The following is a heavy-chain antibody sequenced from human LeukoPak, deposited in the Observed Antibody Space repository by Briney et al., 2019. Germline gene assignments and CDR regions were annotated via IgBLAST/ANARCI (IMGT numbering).Heavy chain of an antibody. CDR1: GYTFTDYY. CDR3: AGLSGYDPYYFDY. Sequence: ASVKVSCKASGYTFTDYYIHWVRQAPGQGLEWMGWFNPNTGGANYAQSFQGRVTMTRDTSITTAYMELSRLTSDDTAVYYCAGLSGYDPYYFDYWGQGTLVAVSS. CDR2: FNPNTGGA. J-gene: IGHJ4*02. V-gene: IGHV1-2*02. D-gene: IGHD5-12*01.